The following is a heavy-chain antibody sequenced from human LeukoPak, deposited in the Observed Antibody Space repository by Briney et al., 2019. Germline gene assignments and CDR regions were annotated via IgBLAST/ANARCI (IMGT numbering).Heavy chain of an antibody. CDR1: GFTFSRNA. Sequence: PGGSLRLSCAASGFTFSRNAMSWVRQAPGKGLEWVSAISGSGGNTYYADSVKGRFTISRDNSKNTMYLQMNSLRAEDTAVYYCARIGCTGGNCRPYYYYGMDVWGQGTTVTVSS. V-gene: IGHV3-23*01. D-gene: IGHD2-15*01. J-gene: IGHJ6*02. CDR2: ISGSGGNT. CDR3: ARIGCTGGNCRPYYYYGMDV.